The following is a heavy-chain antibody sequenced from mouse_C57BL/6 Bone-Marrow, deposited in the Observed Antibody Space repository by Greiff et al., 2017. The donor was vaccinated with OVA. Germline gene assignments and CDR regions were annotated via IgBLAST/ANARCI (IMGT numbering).Heavy chain of an antibody. Sequence: QVQLKESGAELVKPGASVKLSCKASGYNFHSYWMHWVKQRPGRGLEWIGRIDPNSGGTKYNEKFKSKATLTVDKPSSTAYMQLSSLTSEDTAVYYCARGLPEGYFDVWGSGTTVTVSS. J-gene: IGHJ1*01. CDR3: ARGLPEGYFDV. D-gene: IGHD2-1*01. CDR2: IDPNSGGT. V-gene: IGHV1-72*01. CDR1: GYNFHSYW.